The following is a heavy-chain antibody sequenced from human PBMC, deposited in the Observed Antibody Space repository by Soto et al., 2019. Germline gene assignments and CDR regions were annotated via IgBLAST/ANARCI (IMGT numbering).Heavy chain of an antibody. D-gene: IGHD1-26*01. CDR2: IGASGAGT. Sequence: EVQLLESGGALVQPGGSLRLSCAASGFTLSSFAMSWVRQAPGKGLEWVSGIGASGAGTYYADSVKGRFIISRDNSKSTLHLQMNSLRAEDTAVYYCALRKTGSYFDYWGQGTLVTVSS. J-gene: IGHJ4*02. CDR3: ALRKTGSYFDY. CDR1: GFTLSSFA. V-gene: IGHV3-23*01.